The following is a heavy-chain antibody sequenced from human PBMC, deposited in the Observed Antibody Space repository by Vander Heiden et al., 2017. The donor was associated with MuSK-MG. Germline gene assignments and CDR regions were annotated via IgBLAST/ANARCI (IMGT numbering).Heavy chain of an antibody. V-gene: IGHV1-2*02. CDR1: GYTFTDYY. Sequence: QVQLVQSGAEVKKPGAAVKVSCKASGYTFTDYYIHWVRPAPGQGFQWMGWIDPKRGGTTYAQNFQGRVTMTRDTSINTAYMELSRLRSDDTAVYFCARVRVPTGVSFAFDIWGQGTMVTVSS. CDR3: ARVRVPTGVSFAFDI. J-gene: IGHJ3*02. D-gene: IGHD2-2*01. CDR2: IDPKRGGT.